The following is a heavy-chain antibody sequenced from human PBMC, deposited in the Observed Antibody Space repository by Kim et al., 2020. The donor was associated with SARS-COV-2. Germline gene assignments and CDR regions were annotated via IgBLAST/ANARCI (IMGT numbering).Heavy chain of an antibody. D-gene: IGHD2-15*01. V-gene: IGHV4-39*07. CDR3: ARYGVVTIGMDV. CDR1: GGSISSSSYY. CDR2: IYYSGST. J-gene: IGHJ6*02. Sequence: SETLSLTCTVSGGSISSSSYYWGWIRQPPGKGLEWIGSIYYSGSTYYNPSLKSRVTISVDTSKNQFSLKLSSVTAADTAVYYCARYGVVTIGMDVWGQGTTVTVSS.